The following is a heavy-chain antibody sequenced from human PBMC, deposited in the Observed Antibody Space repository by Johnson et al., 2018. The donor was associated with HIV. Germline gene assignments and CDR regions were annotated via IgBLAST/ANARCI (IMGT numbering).Heavy chain of an antibody. CDR1: GFTFSSYA. CDR2: ISYDGNNK. D-gene: IGHD2-15*01. J-gene: IGHJ3*02. V-gene: IGHV3-30-3*01. CDR3: AKDNLKRTRGSDAFDI. Sequence: QVQLVESGGGVVQPGRSLRLSCAGSGFTFSSYAMHWVRQPPGKGLEWVAVISYDGNNKYYADSVKGRVTISRDNSKNTLYLQMNSLRAEDTAMYYCAKDNLKRTRGSDAFDIWGQGTRVTVSS.